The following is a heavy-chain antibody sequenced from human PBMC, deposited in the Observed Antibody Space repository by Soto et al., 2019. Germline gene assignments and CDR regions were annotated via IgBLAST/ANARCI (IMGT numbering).Heavy chain of an antibody. D-gene: IGHD2-2*01. CDR1: GGSITSSGYY. Sequence: QVQLQESGPGLVKPSQTLSLTCTVSGGSITSSGYYWSWIRQHPGEGLEWIGFTSNSGSTSCNPSLKGRVTISVDTSSNQFALNLKSVTAADTAVYYCARGGGSTKVDYWGQGTLVTVSP. J-gene: IGHJ4*02. V-gene: IGHV4-31*03. CDR2: TSNSGST. CDR3: ARGGGSTKVDY.